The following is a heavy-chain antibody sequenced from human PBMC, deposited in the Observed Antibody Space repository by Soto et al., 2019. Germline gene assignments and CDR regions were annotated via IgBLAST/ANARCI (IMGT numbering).Heavy chain of an antibody. J-gene: IGHJ6*02. Sequence: PSETLSLTCAVSGGSISSSNWWSWVRQPPGKGLEWIGEIYHGGTTNYNPSLKSRVTISVDKSKNQFSLRLSSVTAADTAMYYCARAISFSYYYAMDVWGQGTTVTVSS. CDR3: ARAISFSYYYAMDV. D-gene: IGHD5-12*01. V-gene: IGHV4-4*02. CDR1: GGSISSSNW. CDR2: IYHGGTT.